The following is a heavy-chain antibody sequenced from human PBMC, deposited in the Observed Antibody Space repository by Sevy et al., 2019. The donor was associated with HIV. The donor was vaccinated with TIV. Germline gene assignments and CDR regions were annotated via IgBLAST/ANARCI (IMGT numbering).Heavy chain of an antibody. CDR2: ITSGSTYI. CDR3: AGDGGCSSTSCLVYFDN. V-gene: IGHV3-21*01. CDR1: GFTFNSYT. D-gene: IGHD2-2*01. Sequence: GGSLRLSCAASGFTFNSYTMNWVRQAPGKGLEWVSSITSGSTYIYYADSVKGRFTISRDKAKNSLYLQMNSLRAEDTAVYYCAGDGGCSSTSCLVYFDNWGQGCLVTVSS. J-gene: IGHJ4*02.